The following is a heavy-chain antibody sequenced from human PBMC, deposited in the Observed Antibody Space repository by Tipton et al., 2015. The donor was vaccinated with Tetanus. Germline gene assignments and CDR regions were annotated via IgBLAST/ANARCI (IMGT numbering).Heavy chain of an antibody. J-gene: IGHJ4*02. Sequence: TLSLTCTVSGGSINSGGYYWSWVRQHPGKGLEWIGDIYYSGSTYYNPSLKSRVTISVDTSKNQFSLKLKSVTAADTAVYYCARDQARGARGWNYFDYWGQGTLVTVSS. CDR3: ARDQARGARGWNYFDY. V-gene: IGHV4-31*03. D-gene: IGHD1-26*01. CDR1: GGSINSGGYY. CDR2: IYYSGST.